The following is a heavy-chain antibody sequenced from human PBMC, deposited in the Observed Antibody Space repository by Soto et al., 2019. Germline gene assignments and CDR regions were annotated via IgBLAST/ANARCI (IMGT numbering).Heavy chain of an antibody. Sequence: PSETLSLTCTVSGGSISSSSYYWSWIRQPPGKGLEWIGYIYYSGSTNYNPSLKSRVTISVDTSKNQFSLKLSSVTVADTAVYYCARSMVRGVNRFDPWGQGTLVTVSS. CDR1: GGSISSSSYY. J-gene: IGHJ5*02. V-gene: IGHV4-61*05. CDR3: ARSMVRGVNRFDP. CDR2: IYYSGST. D-gene: IGHD3-10*01.